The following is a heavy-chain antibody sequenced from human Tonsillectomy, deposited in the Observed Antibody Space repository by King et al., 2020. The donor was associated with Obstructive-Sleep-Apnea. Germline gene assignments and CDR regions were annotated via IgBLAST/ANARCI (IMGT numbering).Heavy chain of an antibody. CDR2: ISSSSSYI. Sequence: VQLVESGGGLVKPGGSLRLSCAASGFTFSSYSMNWVRQAPGKGLEWVSSISSSSSYIYYADSVKGRFTISRDNAKNSLYLQMNSLRAEDTAVYYCARAPLPQDLYCSSTSCYAYWGQGTLVTVSS. CDR1: GFTFSSYS. J-gene: IGHJ4*02. D-gene: IGHD2-2*01. CDR3: ARAPLPQDLYCSSTSCYAY. V-gene: IGHV3-21*01.